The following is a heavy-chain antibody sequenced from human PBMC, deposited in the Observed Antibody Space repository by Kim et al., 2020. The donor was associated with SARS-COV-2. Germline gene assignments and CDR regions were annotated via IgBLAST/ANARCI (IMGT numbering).Heavy chain of an antibody. V-gene: IGHV3-30*04. CDR2: ISYDGSNK. CDR3: AREGVLHDLDY. Sequence: GGSLRLSCAASGFTFSSYAMHWVRQAPGKGLEWVAVISYDGSNKYYADSVKGRFTISRDNSKNTLYLQMNSLRAEDTAVYYCAREGVLHDLDYWGQGTLVTVSS. J-gene: IGHJ4*02. CDR1: GFTFSSYA. D-gene: IGHD1-1*01.